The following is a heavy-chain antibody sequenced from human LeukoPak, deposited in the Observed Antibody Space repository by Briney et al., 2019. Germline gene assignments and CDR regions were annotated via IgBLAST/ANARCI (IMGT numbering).Heavy chain of an antibody. J-gene: IGHJ6*02. CDR3: ARLRYSSSSPPYYYYGMDV. Sequence: KPSETLSLTCAVYGGSFSGYCWSWIRQPPGKGLEWIGEINHSGSTNYNPSLKSRVTISVDTSENQFSLQLSSVTAADTAGYYCARLRYSSSSPPYYYYGMDVWGQGTTVTVSS. V-gene: IGHV4-34*01. D-gene: IGHD6-6*01. CDR1: GGSFSGYC. CDR2: INHSGST.